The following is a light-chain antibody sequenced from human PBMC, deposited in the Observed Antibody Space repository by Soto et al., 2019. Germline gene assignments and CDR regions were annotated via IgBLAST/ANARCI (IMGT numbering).Light chain of an antibody. Sequence: EVVLTQSPATLSLSPGERATLSCRASQSVGMYLAWYQHKPGQAPRLLIYDASNRATGIPARFSGSGSGTDFTLTISSLEPEDFAVYYCQHRYSWPLTCGGGTRVEIK. CDR3: QHRYSWPLT. J-gene: IGKJ4*01. V-gene: IGKV3-11*01. CDR1: QSVGMY. CDR2: DAS.